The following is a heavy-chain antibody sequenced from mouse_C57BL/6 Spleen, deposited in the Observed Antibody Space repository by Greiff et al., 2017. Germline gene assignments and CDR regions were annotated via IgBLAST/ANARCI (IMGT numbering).Heavy chain of an antibody. CDR1: GYSFTDYN. CDR2: INPNYGTT. Sequence: EVKLMESGPELVKPGASVKISCKASGYSFTDYNMNWVKQSNGKSLEWIGVINPNYGTTSYNQKFKGKATLTVDQSSSTAYMQLNSLTSEDSAVYYCARTYYSNYDAMDYWGQGTSVTVSS. CDR3: ARTYYSNYDAMDY. J-gene: IGHJ4*01. D-gene: IGHD2-5*01. V-gene: IGHV1-39*01.